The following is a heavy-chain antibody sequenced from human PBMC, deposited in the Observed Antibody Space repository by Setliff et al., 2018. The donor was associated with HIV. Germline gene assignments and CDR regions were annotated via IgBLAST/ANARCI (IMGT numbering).Heavy chain of an antibody. V-gene: IGHV3-21*01. CDR2: ISGAASHS. CDR3: ARDLFRSGGYFDF. Sequence: GGSLRLSCAASGFPFSSSNMHWVRQAPGKGLEWVSTISGAASHSYYADSVKGRFTISRDNAKKSLYLQMNSLTAEDTGVYYCARDLFRSGGYFDFWGQGTPVTVSS. J-gene: IGHJ4*02. CDR1: GFPFSSSN. D-gene: IGHD3-3*01.